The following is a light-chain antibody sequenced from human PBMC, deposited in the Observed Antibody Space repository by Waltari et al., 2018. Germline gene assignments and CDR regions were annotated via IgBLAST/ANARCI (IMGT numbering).Light chain of an antibody. CDR1: NIGSKS. CDR2: DDS. Sequence: SYVLTQPPSVSVAPGQTARITCGGNNIGSKSVHWYQQKPGQAPVLVVYDDSDRPSGIPERFSGSNSGNTATLTVSGLQAEDEADYYCSSYTGSDMDIVFGGGTKLTVL. J-gene: IGLJ3*02. CDR3: SSYTGSDMDIV. V-gene: IGLV3-21*02.